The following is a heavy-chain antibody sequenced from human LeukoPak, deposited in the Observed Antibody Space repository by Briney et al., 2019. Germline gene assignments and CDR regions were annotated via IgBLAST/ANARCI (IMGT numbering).Heavy chain of an antibody. CDR3: ARGGYSSGWGY. CDR1: GFTFSSYS. J-gene: IGHJ4*02. CDR2: ITSSTTTI. V-gene: IGHV3-48*01. Sequence: GGSLKLSCAASGFTFSSYSMNWVRQAPGKGLEWVSYITSSTTTIYYADSVKGRFTISRDNAKNSLYLQMNSLRAEDTAVYYCARGGYSSGWGYWGQGTLVTVSS. D-gene: IGHD6-19*01.